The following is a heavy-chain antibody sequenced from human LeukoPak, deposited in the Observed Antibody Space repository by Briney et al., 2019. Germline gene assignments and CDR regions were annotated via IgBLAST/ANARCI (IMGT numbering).Heavy chain of an antibody. Sequence: PGGSLRLSCAASGFTFRAFGMHWVRQAPGKGLEWVAVIWADESNKYYSDSVKGRFTTSRDNFKNTLYLQMDTLRAEDTALYYCARDLSEGSGSCYEDFWGQGTLVTVSS. J-gene: IGHJ4*02. CDR1: GFTFRAFG. V-gene: IGHV3-33*08. CDR2: IWADESNK. D-gene: IGHD3-10*01. CDR3: ARDLSEGSGSCYEDF.